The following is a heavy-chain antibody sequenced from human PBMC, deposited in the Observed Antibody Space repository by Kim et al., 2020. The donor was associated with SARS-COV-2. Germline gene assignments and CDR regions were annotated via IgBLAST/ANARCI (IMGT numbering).Heavy chain of an antibody. Sequence: GESLRLSCAASGFTFSSYWMSWVRQAPGKGLEGVANIKQDGSEKYYVDSVKVRFIISRDNAENSLYLQMNSLRAEDKAVYYCARDRPGAAPRYWGQGTLV. CDR2: IKQDGSEK. V-gene: IGHV3-7*01. CDR3: ARDRPGAAPRY. CDR1: GFTFSSYW. J-gene: IGHJ4*02. D-gene: IGHD3-10*01.